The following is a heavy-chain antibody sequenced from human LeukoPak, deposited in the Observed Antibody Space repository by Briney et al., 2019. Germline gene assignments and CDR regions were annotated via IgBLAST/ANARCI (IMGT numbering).Heavy chain of an antibody. CDR3: ATRRLGHAFDI. V-gene: IGHV4-39*02. CDR2: ISYSGIS. CDR1: GGSISSTSYY. D-gene: IGHD2-21*01. J-gene: IGHJ3*02. Sequence: SETLSLTCTVSGGSISSTSYYWGCIRQPPGKGLEWIGTISYSGISYYNPSLESRVTISVDTSKNHFSLRVSPVTAADTAVYYCATRRLGHAFDIWGHGTMVTVSS.